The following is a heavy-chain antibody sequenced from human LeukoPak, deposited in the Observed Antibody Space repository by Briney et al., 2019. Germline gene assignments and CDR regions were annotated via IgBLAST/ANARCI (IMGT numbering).Heavy chain of an antibody. V-gene: IGHV1-46*01. CDR1: GYTFTSYF. D-gene: IGHD7-27*01. Sequence: GASVKVSCKASGYTFTSYFMHWVRQAPGQGLEWMGTINPSGGGTNYAQKFQGRVTMTRDMSTSTVYMELSSLRAEDTAVYYCAQQSPWGSPDYRGQGTLVTVSS. J-gene: IGHJ4*02. CDR2: INPSGGGT. CDR3: AQQSPWGSPDY.